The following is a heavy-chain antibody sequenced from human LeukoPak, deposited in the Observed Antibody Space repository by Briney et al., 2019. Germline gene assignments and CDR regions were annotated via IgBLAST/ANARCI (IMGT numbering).Heavy chain of an antibody. V-gene: IGHV3-21*01. Sequence: PGGSLRLSCAASGFTFSSYSMNWVRQAPGKGLEWVSSISSSSSYIYYADSVKGRFTISRDNAKNSLYLQMNSLRAEDTAVYYCARGQYQLLRYYYYMDVWGKGTTVTVSS. CDR2: ISSSSSYI. J-gene: IGHJ6*03. CDR1: GFTFSSYS. D-gene: IGHD2-2*01. CDR3: ARGQYQLLRYYYYMDV.